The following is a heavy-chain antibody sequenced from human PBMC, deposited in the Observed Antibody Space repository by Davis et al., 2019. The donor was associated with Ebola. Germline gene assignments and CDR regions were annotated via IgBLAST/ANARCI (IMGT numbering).Heavy chain of an antibody. D-gene: IGHD3-3*01. Sequence: ASVKVSCKASGYTFTGYYMHWVRQAPGQGLEWMGWMNPNSGNTGYTQKFQGRVTMTRNTSISTAYMELSSLRSEDTAVYYCARGGNLRFLEWLLSDAPFDYWGQGTLVTVSS. J-gene: IGHJ4*02. CDR2: MNPNSGNT. V-gene: IGHV1-8*02. CDR1: GYTFTGYY. CDR3: ARGGNLRFLEWLLSDAPFDY.